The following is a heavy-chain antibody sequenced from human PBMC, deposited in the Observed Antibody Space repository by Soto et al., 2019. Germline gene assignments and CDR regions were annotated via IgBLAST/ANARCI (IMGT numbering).Heavy chain of an antibody. J-gene: IGHJ6*02. CDR2: MNPNSGNT. Sequence: QVQLVQSGAEVKKPGASVKVSCKASGYTFTTFDINWVRQAAGQGLEWMGWMNPNSGNTAYAPRFQGRVTLTRDNSISTAYLEVTSLGSDDTAVYYCARGGAVTNFYYYGLDGWGQGTTVTVSS. CDR1: GYTFTTFD. V-gene: IGHV1-8*01. D-gene: IGHD4-17*01. CDR3: ARGGAVTNFYYYGLDG.